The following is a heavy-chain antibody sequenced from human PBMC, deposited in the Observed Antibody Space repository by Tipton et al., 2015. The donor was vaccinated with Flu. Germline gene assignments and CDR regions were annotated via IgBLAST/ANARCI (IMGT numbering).Heavy chain of an antibody. CDR1: QYSFSSHW. Sequence: QLVQSGAEVKQPGESLKISCKGSQYSFSSHWIAWVRQMPGKGLEWMGFIYPDDSDTRYNPSFQGQVTISADKSSSTAYLEWSSLKASDPATYFCARSNCAGDCLYCYGLDVWGQGTTVTISS. CDR3: ARSNCAGDCLYCYGLDV. D-gene: IGHD2-21*02. J-gene: IGHJ6*02. CDR2: IYPDDSDT. V-gene: IGHV5-51*01.